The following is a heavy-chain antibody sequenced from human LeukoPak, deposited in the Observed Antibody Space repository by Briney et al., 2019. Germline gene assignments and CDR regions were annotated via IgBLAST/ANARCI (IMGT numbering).Heavy chain of an antibody. J-gene: IGHJ4*02. V-gene: IGHV3-74*01. CDR2: INSDGSST. Sequence: PGGSLRLSCAASGFTVSSNYMSWVRQAPGKGLEWVSRINSDGSSTSYADSVKGRFTISRDNAKNTLYLQMNSLRAEDTAVYYCARESPYCSSTSCYSSAFDYWGQGTLVTVSS. CDR3: ARESPYCSSTSCYSSAFDY. D-gene: IGHD2-2*01. CDR1: GFTVSSNY.